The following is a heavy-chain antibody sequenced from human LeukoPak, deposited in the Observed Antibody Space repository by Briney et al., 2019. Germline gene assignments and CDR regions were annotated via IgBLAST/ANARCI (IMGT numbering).Heavy chain of an antibody. V-gene: IGHV4-39*07. J-gene: IGHJ4*02. CDR2: IYYSGST. CDR3: ARGISYSSGWYDYFDY. D-gene: IGHD6-19*01. CDR1: GGSISSSSYY. Sequence: SETLSLTCTVSGGSISSSSYYWGWIRQPPGKGLEWIGSIYYSGSTYYNPSLKSRVTISVDTSKNQFSPKLSSVTAADTAVYYCARGISYSSGWYDYFDYWGQGTLVTVSS.